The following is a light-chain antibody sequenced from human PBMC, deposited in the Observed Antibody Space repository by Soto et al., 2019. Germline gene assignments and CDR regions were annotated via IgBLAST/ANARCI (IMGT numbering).Light chain of an antibody. Sequence: QSVLTQPPSVSGAPRQRVTISCSGSNSNIGNNAVNWYQQLPEKAPKLLIYGNIQRPSGVPDRFSGSKSDTSASLAISGLLSEDESDYYCAAWDDSLNAWVFGGGTKLTVL. CDR2: GNI. CDR3: AAWDDSLNAWV. J-gene: IGLJ3*02. CDR1: NSNIGNNA. V-gene: IGLV1-36*01.